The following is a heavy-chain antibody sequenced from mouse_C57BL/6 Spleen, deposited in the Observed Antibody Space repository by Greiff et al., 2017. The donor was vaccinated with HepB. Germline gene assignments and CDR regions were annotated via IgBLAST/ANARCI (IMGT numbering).Heavy chain of an antibody. V-gene: IGHV1-69*01. CDR3: ASFITTVVARDFDV. CDR1: GYTFTSYW. CDR2: IDPSDSYT. D-gene: IGHD1-1*01. J-gene: IGHJ1*03. Sequence: VQLQQPGAELVMPGASVKLSCKASGYTFTSYWMHWVKQRPGQGLEWIGEIDPSDSYTNYNQKFKGKSTLTVDKSSSTAYMQLSSLTSEDSAVYYCASFITTVVARDFDVWGTGTTVTVSS.